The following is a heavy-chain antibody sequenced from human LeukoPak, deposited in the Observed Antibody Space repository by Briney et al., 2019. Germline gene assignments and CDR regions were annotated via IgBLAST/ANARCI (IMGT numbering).Heavy chain of an antibody. D-gene: IGHD3-22*01. CDR3: ARDFPYYYDISGYYQDY. CDR1: GFTFSSYW. J-gene: IGHJ4*02. Sequence: PGGSLRLSCAASGFTFSSYWMTWVRQAPGKGLEWVANIKKDGSEKYYVDSAKGRFTISRDNAKNSLNLQMNSLRAEDTAVYYCARDFPYYYDISGYYQDYWGQGTLVTVSS. CDR2: IKKDGSEK. V-gene: IGHV3-7*01.